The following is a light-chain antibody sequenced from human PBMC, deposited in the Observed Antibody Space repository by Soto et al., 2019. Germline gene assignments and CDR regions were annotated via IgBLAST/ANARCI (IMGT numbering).Light chain of an antibody. V-gene: IGKV3-15*01. CDR2: GAS. Sequence: EILLTQSPGTLSLSPGERATLSCRASQSVSNNLTWYQQKPGQPPRLLIYGASTRATGVPGRFSGSGSGTVFTLTISSLQSEDFAVYYCLQYNDWWTFGQGTKVDIK. J-gene: IGKJ1*01. CDR1: QSVSNN. CDR3: LQYNDWWT.